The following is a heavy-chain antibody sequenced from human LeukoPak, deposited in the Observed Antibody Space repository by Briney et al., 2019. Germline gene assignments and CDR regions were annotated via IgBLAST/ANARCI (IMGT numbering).Heavy chain of an antibody. Sequence: GGSLRLSCAASGFAFNKYWMHWVRHTPGKGLVWVSRINGDGSTTSYADSVKGGFTISRDNAKNTLYLQMSSLRAEDTAVYYCATGNYYDSRGYYTFGHWGQGTLVTVSS. J-gene: IGHJ4*02. CDR1: GFAFNKYW. D-gene: IGHD3-22*01. V-gene: IGHV3-74*01. CDR3: ATGNYYDSRGYYTFGH. CDR2: INGDGSTT.